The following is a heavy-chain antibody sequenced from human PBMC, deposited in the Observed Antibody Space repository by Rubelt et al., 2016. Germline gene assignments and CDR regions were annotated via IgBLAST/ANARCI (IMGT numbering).Heavy chain of an antibody. D-gene: IGHD1-14*01. J-gene: IGHJ4*02. CDR2: IIPILGIA. Sequence: QVQLVQSGAEVKKPGSSVKVSCKASGGTFSSYAISWVRQAPGQGLEWMGRIIPILGIANYAQRFQGRVTITAYKSTSTAYMERSSLRAEDTAVYYCARCPEVVSTLDYWCQGTLVTVSS. CDR3: ARCPEVVSTLDY. CDR1: GGTFSSYA. V-gene: IGHV1-69*04.